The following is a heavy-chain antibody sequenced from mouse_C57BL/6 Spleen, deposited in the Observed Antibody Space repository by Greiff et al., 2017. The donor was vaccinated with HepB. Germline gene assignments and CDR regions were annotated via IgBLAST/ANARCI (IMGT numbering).Heavy chain of an antibody. CDR2: IYPSDSET. J-gene: IGHJ4*01. V-gene: IGHV1-61*01. CDR3: ARFYYYAMDY. Sequence: QVQLKQPGAELVRPGSSVKLSCKASGYTFTSYWMDWVKQRPGQGLEWIGNIYPSDSETHYNQKFKDKATLTVDKSSSTAYMRLSSLTSEDSAVYYCARFYYYAMDYWGQGTSVTVSS. CDR1: GYTFTSYW.